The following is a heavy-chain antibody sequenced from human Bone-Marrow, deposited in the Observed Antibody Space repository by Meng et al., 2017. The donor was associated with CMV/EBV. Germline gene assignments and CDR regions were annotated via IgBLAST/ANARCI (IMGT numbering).Heavy chain of an antibody. D-gene: IGHD6-19*01. CDR1: GYTFTAYY. V-gene: IGHV1-2*02. CDR2: INPKNGVT. CDR3: TSDGGWYFVY. J-gene: IGHJ4*02. Sequence: ASVKVSCKASGYTFTAYYMHWVRQAPGQGLEWMGWINPKNGVTNYAQKFQDRVTMTRDTSISTAYMEVSRLRSDDTAAYYCTSDGGWYFVYWGQGTLVSVSS.